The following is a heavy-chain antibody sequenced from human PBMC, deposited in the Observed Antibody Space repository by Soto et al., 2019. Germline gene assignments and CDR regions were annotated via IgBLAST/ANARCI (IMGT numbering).Heavy chain of an antibody. Sequence: QVQLQESGPGLVKPSDTLSLICAVSGYSISSSNWWGWIRQPPGKGLEWIGNIYYSGSAYYNPSRKSRVTMSVETTKNQFSLKLTSVTAVDTAVYYCARGDYAKAFDIWGQGTTVTVSS. CDR2: IYYSGSA. V-gene: IGHV4-28*03. J-gene: IGHJ3*02. D-gene: IGHD2-2*01. CDR3: ARGDYAKAFDI. CDR1: GYSISSSNW.